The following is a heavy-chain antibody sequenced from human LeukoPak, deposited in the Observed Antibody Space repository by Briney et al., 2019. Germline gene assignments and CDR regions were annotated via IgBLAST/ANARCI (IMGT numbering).Heavy chain of an antibody. V-gene: IGHV3-23*01. Sequence: GGSLRLSCAASGFIFSSHGMNWVRQAPGKGLEWVSGISPSGDITYYADSVKGRFTISRDNSKNTRYLQMNSLRAEDTAVYYCAKDTPDSSAYYLENWGQGTLVTVSS. CDR2: ISPSGDIT. CDR3: AKDTPDSSAYYLEN. J-gene: IGHJ4*02. CDR1: GFIFSSHG. D-gene: IGHD3-22*01.